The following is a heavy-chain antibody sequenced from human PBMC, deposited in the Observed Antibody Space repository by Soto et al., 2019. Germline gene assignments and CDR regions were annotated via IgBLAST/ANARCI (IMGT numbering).Heavy chain of an antibody. CDR2: IRACDFDT. J-gene: IGHJ4*02. D-gene: IGHD3-9*01. V-gene: IGHV5-51*01. CDR3: ATLSYVDAYGAYDY. Sequence: GESLEISCKASGIILTNYWIGWVRQMSGKGLEWMGIIRACDFDTIYSPSFQGQVTVSPXXXIXXXYXQXXXLXASDTAIYYCATLSYVDAYGAYDYGGQGTLVTVSS. CDR1: GIILTNYW.